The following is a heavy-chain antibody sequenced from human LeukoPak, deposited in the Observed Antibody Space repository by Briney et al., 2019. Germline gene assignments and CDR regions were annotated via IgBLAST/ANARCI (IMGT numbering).Heavy chain of an antibody. CDR1: GYMFTSYY. D-gene: IGHD5-24*01. J-gene: IGHJ4*02. Sequence: ASVKVSCKASGYMFTSYYMHWVRQAPGQGLEWMGIINPSGGGTSFPQKFQGRVTMTRDMSTSTVYMELSSLRSEDTAVYYCARGGDGYNRWGQGTLVTVSS. V-gene: IGHV1-46*01. CDR2: INPSGGGT. CDR3: ARGGDGYNR.